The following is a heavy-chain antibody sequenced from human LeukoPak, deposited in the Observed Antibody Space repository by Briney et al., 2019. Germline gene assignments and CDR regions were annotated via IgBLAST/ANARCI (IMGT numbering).Heavy chain of an antibody. D-gene: IGHD4-17*01. CDR2: ISGSGGST. CDR1: GFTFSSYD. Sequence: GGSLRLSCAASGFTFSSYDMHWVRQAPGKGLEWVSAISGSGGSTYYADSVKGRFTISRDNSKNTLYLQMNSLRAEDTAVYYCAKDLRVTIYYGMDVWGQGTTVTVSS. V-gene: IGHV3-23*01. J-gene: IGHJ6*02. CDR3: AKDLRVTIYYGMDV.